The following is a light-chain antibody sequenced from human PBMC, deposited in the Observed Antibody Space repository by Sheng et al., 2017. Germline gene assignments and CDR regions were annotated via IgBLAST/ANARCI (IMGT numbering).Light chain of an antibody. CDR2: DVS. V-gene: IGLV2-14*03. J-gene: IGLJ2*01. CDR3: TSYTRSGTQVV. Sequence: HSALTQSASVSGSSGQSTTISCTGTISDIGAYNYVSWYQQHPGKAPKLIIYDVSNRPSGVSSRFSGSKSGNTAALIISGLQAEDEADYYCTSYTRSGTQVVFGGGTTLTVL. CDR1: ISDIGAYNY.